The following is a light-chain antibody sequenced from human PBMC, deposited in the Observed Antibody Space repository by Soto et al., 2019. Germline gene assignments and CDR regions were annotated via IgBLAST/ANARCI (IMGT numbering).Light chain of an antibody. J-gene: IGLJ3*02. CDR2: EVS. CDR1: SSDVGGYNY. Sequence: QSALTQPASVSGSPGQSITISCTGTSSDVGGYNYVSWYQQHPGKAPKLIIYEVSNRPSGVSNRFSGSKSGNTASLTISGLQAEDEADYYCSSYTSSSTGVFGGGTKLPVL. V-gene: IGLV2-14*01. CDR3: SSYTSSSTGV.